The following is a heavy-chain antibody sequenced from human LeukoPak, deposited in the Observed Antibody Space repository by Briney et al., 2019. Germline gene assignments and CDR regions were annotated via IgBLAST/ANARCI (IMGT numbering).Heavy chain of an antibody. CDR1: GFTFSSYA. CDR2: ISYDGSNK. J-gene: IGHJ4*02. Sequence: GRSLRLSCAASGFTFSSYAMHWVRQAPGKGLEWVAVISYDGSNKYYADSVKGRFTISRDNSKNTLYLQMNSLRAEDTAVYYCARDASEYSYGYADYWGQGTLVTVSS. V-gene: IGHV3-30-3*01. CDR3: ARDASEYSYGYADY. D-gene: IGHD5-18*01.